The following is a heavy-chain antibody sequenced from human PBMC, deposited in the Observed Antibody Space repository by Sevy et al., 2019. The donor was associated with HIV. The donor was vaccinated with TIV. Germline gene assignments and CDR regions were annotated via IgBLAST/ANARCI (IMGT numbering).Heavy chain of an antibody. CDR1: GFTFSSYE. CDR3: ARVDANYDKGFDP. J-gene: IGHJ5*02. D-gene: IGHD3-22*01. Sequence: GGSLRRSCEASGFTFSSYEMNWVRQAPGKGLEWVSYISSSGTTIKYADSVKGRFTISRDNAKNSLYMQMNSLRAEDTAVYYCARVDANYDKGFDPWGQRTLVTVSS. CDR2: ISSSGTTI. V-gene: IGHV3-48*03.